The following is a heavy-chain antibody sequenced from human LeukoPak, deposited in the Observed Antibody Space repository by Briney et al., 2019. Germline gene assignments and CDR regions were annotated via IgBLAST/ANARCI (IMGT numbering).Heavy chain of an antibody. D-gene: IGHD1-26*01. CDR3: AKDRRGTPLVYYYYYGMDV. CDR1: GFTFSSYG. CDR2: ISYDGSNK. V-gene: IGHV3-30*18. J-gene: IGHJ6*02. Sequence: GGSLRLSCAASGFTFSSYGMHWVRQAPGKGLEWVAVISYDGSNKCYADSVKGRFTISRDNSKNTLYLQMNSLRAEDTAVYYCAKDRRGTPLVYYYYYGMDVWGQGTTVTVSS.